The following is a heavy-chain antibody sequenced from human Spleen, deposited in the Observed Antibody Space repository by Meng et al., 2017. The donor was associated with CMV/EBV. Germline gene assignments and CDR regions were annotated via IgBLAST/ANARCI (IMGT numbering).Heavy chain of an antibody. V-gene: IGHV1-2*02. D-gene: IGHD3-3*01. J-gene: IGHJ6*04. CDR2: IDPKSGGT. Sequence: SGYTFSGYYMHWARQAPGQGLEWMGWIDPKSGGTNYAQKFQGRVTMTRDTSISTAYMELSSLRSEDTAVYYCARGELLRFYYDVHVWGLGTLVTVSS. CDR3: ARGELLRFYYDVHV. CDR1: GYTFSGYY.